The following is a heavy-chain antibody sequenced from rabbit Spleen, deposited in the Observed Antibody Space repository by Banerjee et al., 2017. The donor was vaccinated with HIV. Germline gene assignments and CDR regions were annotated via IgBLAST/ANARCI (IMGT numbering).Heavy chain of an antibody. D-gene: IGHD1-1*01. CDR2: SYAGSSGST. Sequence: QSLEESGGGLVKPGASLTLSCKASGFSFNSGYDMCWVRQAPGKGLEWIACSYAGSSGSTYSAIWAKGRFTISKPSSTTVTLQMTSLTAADTATYFCAGDTSTSFSTYGMDLWGQGTLVTVS. V-gene: IGHV1S40*01. CDR3: AGDTSTSFSTYGMDL. J-gene: IGHJ6*01. CDR1: GFSFNSGYD.